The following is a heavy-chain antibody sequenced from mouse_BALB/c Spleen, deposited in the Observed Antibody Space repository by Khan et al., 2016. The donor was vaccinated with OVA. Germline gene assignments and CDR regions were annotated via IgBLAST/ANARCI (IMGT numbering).Heavy chain of an antibody. Sequence: VQLVESGPGLAAPSQSLSITCTISGFSLTTYGVHLVRQPPGKGLEWLVVIWSDGTTNYNSALKSRLTITKDNSQSQVFLKMNSLQTDDTAIYFCARQPYYHYNIMDYWGQGTSVTVSS. V-gene: IGHV2-6-1*01. CDR2: IWSDGTT. D-gene: IGHD2-10*01. CDR3: ARQPYYHYNIMDY. CDR1: GFSLTTYG. J-gene: IGHJ4*01.